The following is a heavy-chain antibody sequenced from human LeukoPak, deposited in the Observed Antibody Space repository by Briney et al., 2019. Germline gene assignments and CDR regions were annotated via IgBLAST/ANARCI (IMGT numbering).Heavy chain of an antibody. CDR3: AREEIVATTTFDY. D-gene: IGHD5-12*01. CDR1: GYTSTSYY. V-gene: IGHV1-46*01. CDR2: TNPSGGST. J-gene: IGHJ4*02. Sequence: ASVNVSCKASGYTSTSYYMHWVRQAPGQGLEWMGITNPSGGSTSYAQKFQGRVTMTRDTSTSTVYMELSSLRSEDTAVYYCAREEIVATTTFDYWGQGTLVTVSS.